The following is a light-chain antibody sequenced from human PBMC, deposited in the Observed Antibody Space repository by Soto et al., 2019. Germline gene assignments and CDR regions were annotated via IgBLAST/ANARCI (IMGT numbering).Light chain of an antibody. CDR2: GAS. V-gene: IGKV3D-15*01. Sequence: EMVVTKSPGTLSLSPGERATLSCRAIQSVSSSYLAWYQQKPGQAPRLLIYGASSRATGIPDRFSGSGSGTEFTLTISSLQSEDSAVYFCQQYNNWPPLTFGGGTKV. CDR1: QSVSSSY. J-gene: IGKJ4*01. CDR3: QQYNNWPPLT.